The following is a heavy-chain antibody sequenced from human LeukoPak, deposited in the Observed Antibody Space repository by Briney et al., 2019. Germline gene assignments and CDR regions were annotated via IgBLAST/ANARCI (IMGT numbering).Heavy chain of an antibody. CDR3: ARAPYYYDSSGTGGGNWFDP. D-gene: IGHD3-22*01. CDR1: GGSISSGSYY. V-gene: IGHV4-61*01. CDR2: IYYSGST. Sequence: PSETLSLTCTVSGGSISSGSYYWSWIRQPPGKGLEWIGYIYYSGSTNYNPSLKSRVTISVDTSKNQFSLKLSSVTAADTAVYYCARAPYYYDSSGTGGGNWFDPWGQGTLVTVSS. J-gene: IGHJ5*02.